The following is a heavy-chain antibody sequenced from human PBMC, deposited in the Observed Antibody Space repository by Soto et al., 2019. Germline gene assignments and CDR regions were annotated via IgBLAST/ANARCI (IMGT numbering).Heavy chain of an antibody. J-gene: IGHJ4*02. Sequence: GGSLRLSCAASGFTFNSYSMNWVRQAPGKGLEWVSYINRSSSSVHYADSVKGRFTISRDNAKNSLYLQMNSLRAEDTAVYYCATEATDTLTGLGNWGQGTLVTVSS. CDR3: ATEATDTLTGLGN. V-gene: IGHV3-48*01. CDR1: GFTFNSYS. D-gene: IGHD3-9*01. CDR2: INRSSSSV.